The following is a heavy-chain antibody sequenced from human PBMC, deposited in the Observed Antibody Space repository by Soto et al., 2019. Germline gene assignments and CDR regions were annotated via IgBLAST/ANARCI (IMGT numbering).Heavy chain of an antibody. D-gene: IGHD3-16*02. Sequence: ETLSLTCAVYGGSFSGYYWSWIRQPPGKGLEWIGEINHSGSTNYNPSLKSRVTISVDTSKNQFSLKLSSVTAADTAVYYCARSGLMITFGGVIVPTYYFDYWGQGTLVTVSS. CDR1: GGSFSGYY. CDR3: ARSGLMITFGGVIVPTYYFDY. CDR2: INHSGST. V-gene: IGHV4-34*01. J-gene: IGHJ4*02.